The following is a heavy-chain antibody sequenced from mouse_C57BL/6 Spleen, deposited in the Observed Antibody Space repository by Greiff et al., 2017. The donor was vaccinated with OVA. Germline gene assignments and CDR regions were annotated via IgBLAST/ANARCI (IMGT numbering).Heavy chain of an antibody. CDR3: ARSLLEAMDY. CDR2: IYWADDK. V-gene: IGHV8-12*01. D-gene: IGHD2-1*01. J-gene: IGHJ4*01. CDR1: GFSLSTSGMG. Sequence: QVTLKVCGPGILQSSQTLSLTCSFSGFSLSTSGMGVSWIRQPSGKGLEWLAHIYWADDKRYNPSLKSRLTISKDTSRNQVFLKITSVDTADTATYYCARSLLEAMDYWGQGTSVTVSS.